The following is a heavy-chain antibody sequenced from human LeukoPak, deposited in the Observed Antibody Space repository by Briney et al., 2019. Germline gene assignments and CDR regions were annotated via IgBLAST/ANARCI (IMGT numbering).Heavy chain of an antibody. D-gene: IGHD2-2*01. J-gene: IGHJ5*02. CDR2: FDPEDGET. V-gene: IGHV1-24*01. CDR1: GYTLTELS. Sequence: GASVKVSCKVSGYTLTELSMHWVRQAPGKRREWIGGFDPEDGETIYAQKFQGRVTISADESTSTAYMELSSLRSEDTAVYYCARVVTPRYCSSTSCYWKGWFDPWGQGTLVTVSS. CDR3: ARVVTPRYCSSTSCYWKGWFDP.